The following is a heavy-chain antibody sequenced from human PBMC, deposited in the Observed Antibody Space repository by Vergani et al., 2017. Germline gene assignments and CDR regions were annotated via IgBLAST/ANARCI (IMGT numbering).Heavy chain of an antibody. V-gene: IGHV4-30-4*08. CDR2: IYYSGNT. Sequence: QVRLRESGPGLVKPSQTLSLTCTVSTGSITNGDYYWAWIRQPPGKGLEWIGNIYYSGNTYYNPSLESRLTISIDTSRNQFSLQMRSVTAADTAVYYCARQRPGSGWSPGDFDDWGQGILVTVSS. CDR1: TGSITNGDYY. CDR3: ARQRPGSGWSPGDFDD. D-gene: IGHD6-19*01. J-gene: IGHJ4*02.